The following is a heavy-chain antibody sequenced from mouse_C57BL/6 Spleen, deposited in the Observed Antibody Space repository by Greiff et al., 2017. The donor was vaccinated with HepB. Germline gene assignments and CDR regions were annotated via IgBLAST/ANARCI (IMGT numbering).Heavy chain of an antibody. J-gene: IGHJ2*01. D-gene: IGHD1-1*01. V-gene: IGHV1-64*01. CDR3: ASPHYYGSSLYYFDY. CDR1: GYTFTSYW. CDR2: IHPNSGSS. Sequence: QVQLQQPGAELVKPGASVKLSCKASGYTFTSYWMHWVKQRPGQGLEWIGMIHPNSGSSNYNEKFKSKATLTVDKSSSTAYMQLSSLTSEDSAVYYCASPHYYGSSLYYFDYWGQGTTLTVSS.